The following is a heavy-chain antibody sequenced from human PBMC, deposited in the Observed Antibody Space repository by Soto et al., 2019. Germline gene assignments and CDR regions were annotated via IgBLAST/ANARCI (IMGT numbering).Heavy chain of an antibody. CDR1: GGSISSSSYY. J-gene: IGHJ6*02. D-gene: IGHD2-15*01. CDR2: IYYSGST. Sequence: SETLSLTCTVSGGSISSSSYYWVWIRQPAGRGLEWIGRIYYSGSTYYNRSLKSRVPISVDAPKNKFSLKLSSVTAADTAVYYCARRSGGGSGTYYYGMDVWGQGPTVTVSS. V-gene: IGHV4-39*01. CDR3: ARRSGGGSGTYYYGMDV.